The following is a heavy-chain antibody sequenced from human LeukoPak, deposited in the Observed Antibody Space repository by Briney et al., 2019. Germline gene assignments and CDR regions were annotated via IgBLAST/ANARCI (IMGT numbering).Heavy chain of an antibody. V-gene: IGHV3-30*04. CDR3: ARGYDSLGFYIDY. Sequence: GRSLRLSCAASGFTFNSYPMHWVRQAPGKGLEWVAVISHDGSNEYHADSVKGRFTISRDSSKSTLSLQMNSLRAEDTAVYYCARGYDSLGFYIDYWGQGTLVIVSS. J-gene: IGHJ4*02. CDR2: ISHDGSNE. D-gene: IGHD3-22*01. CDR1: GFTFNSYP.